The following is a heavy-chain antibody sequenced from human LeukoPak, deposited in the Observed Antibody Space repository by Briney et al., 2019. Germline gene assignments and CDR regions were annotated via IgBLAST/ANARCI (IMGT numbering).Heavy chain of an antibody. J-gene: IGHJ4*02. D-gene: IGHD3-16*01. CDR3: ARPRGGPFDY. CDR2: ISYDGGDK. CDR1: GFTFSSYA. V-gene: IGHV3-30-3*01. Sequence: SGRSLRLSCAASGFTFSSYALHWVRQAPGKGLEWVALISYDGGDKYYADSVKGRFTISRDNAKNSLYLQMNSLRAEDTAVYYCARPRGGPFDYWGQGTLVTVSS.